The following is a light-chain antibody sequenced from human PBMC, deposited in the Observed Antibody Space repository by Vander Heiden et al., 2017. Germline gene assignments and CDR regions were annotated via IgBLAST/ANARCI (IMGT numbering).Light chain of an antibody. CDR1: QSVSTY. CDR2: GAY. Sequence: IVLTQSPGTLSLSPGQRATLSCRASQSVSTYLSWYQQKSGQAPRLLIYGAYRRATGIPDFTLTISRLEPEDFAVYYWQQDGNSRTFGAGTKVEIK. CDR3: QQDGNSRT. V-gene: IGKV3-20*01. J-gene: IGKJ4*01.